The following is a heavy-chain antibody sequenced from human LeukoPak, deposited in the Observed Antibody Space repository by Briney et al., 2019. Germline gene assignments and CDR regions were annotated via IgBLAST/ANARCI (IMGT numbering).Heavy chain of an antibody. V-gene: IGHV1-2*02. CDR2: INPNSGGT. CDR1: GYTFTGYY. D-gene: IGHD3-3*01. CDR3: ARDSYDGTYDFWSGYRDY. Sequence: ASVKVSCKASGYTFTGYYMHWVRQAPGQGLEWMGWINPNSGGTNYAQKFQGRVTMTRDTSISTAYMELSRLGSDDTAVYYCARDSYDGTYDFWSGYRDYWGQGTLVTVSS. J-gene: IGHJ4*02.